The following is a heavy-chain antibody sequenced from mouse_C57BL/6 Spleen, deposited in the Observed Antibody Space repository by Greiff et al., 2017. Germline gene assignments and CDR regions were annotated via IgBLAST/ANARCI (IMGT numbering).Heavy chain of an antibody. J-gene: IGHJ2*01. CDR3: ARGSGYVFDY. V-gene: IGHV1-80*01. CDR1: GYAFSSYG. Sequence: LPQSGAELVKPGASVKISCKASGYAFSSYGMNWVKQRPGKGLEWIGQIYPGGGDTNYNGKFKGKATLTADKSSSTAYMQLSSLTSEDSAVYFCARGSGYVFDYWGQGTTLTVSS. CDR2: IYPGGGDT. D-gene: IGHD3-2*02.